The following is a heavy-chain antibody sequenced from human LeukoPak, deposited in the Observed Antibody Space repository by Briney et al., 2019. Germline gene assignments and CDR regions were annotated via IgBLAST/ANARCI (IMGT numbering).Heavy chain of an antibody. CDR1: GYTFTSYY. Sequence: ASVKVSCKASGYTFTSYYMHWVRQAPGQGLEWMGIINPSGGSTSYAQKFQGRVTMTRDTSTSTVYMGLSSLRSEDTAVYYCARVDHYDSSGYWGGFDPWGRGTLVTVSS. CDR3: ARVDHYDSSGYWGGFDP. CDR2: INPSGGST. J-gene: IGHJ5*02. D-gene: IGHD3-22*01. V-gene: IGHV1-46*01.